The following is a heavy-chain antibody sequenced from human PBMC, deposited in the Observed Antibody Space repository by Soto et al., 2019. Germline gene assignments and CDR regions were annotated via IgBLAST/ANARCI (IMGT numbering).Heavy chain of an antibody. D-gene: IGHD3-10*01. CDR3: AKVSRKGSAIDFDY. CDR2: VNPNNGDT. CDR1: GYTFSNYD. Sequence: QVQLVQSGAELKKPGASVKVSCKASGYTFSNYDMNWVRQATGQGPEWIGWVNPNNGDTGYAQKFEARVTLPTDISTTAAYMELTSLRSEDTVIYYCAKVSRKGSAIDFDYWGQGTLITVSS. J-gene: IGHJ4*02. V-gene: IGHV1-8*01.